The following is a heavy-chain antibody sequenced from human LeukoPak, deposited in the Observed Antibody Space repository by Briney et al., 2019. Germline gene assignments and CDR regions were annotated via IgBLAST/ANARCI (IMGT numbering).Heavy chain of an antibody. Sequence: GASVKVSCKASGYTFTSYAMNWVRQAPGQGLEWMGWINTNTGNPTYAQGSTGRSVFSLDTSVSTAYLQISSLKAEDTAVYYCAREAHVLLWFGELSRHMDVWGQGTTVTVSS. CDR1: GYTFTSYA. V-gene: IGHV7-4-1*02. D-gene: IGHD3-10*01. J-gene: IGHJ6*02. CDR3: AREAHVLLWFGELSRHMDV. CDR2: INTNTGNP.